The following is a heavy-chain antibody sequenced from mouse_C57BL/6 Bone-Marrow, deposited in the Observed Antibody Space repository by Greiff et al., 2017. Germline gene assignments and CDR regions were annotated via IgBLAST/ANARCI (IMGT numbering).Heavy chain of an antibody. V-gene: IGHV1-64*01. J-gene: IGHJ1*03. CDR1: GYTFTSYW. CDR2: IHPNSGST. D-gene: IGHD1-1*01. CDR3: AITTVVAGFDV. Sequence: QVQLQQPGAELVKPGASVKLSCKASGYTFTSYWMHWVKQRPGQGLEWIGMIHPNSGSTNYNEKFKSKATLTVDKSSSTAYMQLSSLTSEDSAVYYGAITTVVAGFDVWGTGTTVTVSS.